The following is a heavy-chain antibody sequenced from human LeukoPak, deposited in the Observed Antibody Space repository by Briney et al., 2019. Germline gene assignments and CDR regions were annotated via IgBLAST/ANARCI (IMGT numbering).Heavy chain of an antibody. CDR2: IYPGDSDT. D-gene: IGHD6-25*01. CDR1: GYTFTNYW. CDR3: ARLLAAPYYINF. Sequence: GESLKISCKGSGYTFTNYWIGWVRQMPGKGLECVGIIYPGDSDTRYSPSFQGQVAISADKSINTAYLQWSSLKASDTAMYYCARLLAAPYYINFWGQGTLVTVSS. V-gene: IGHV5-51*01. J-gene: IGHJ4*02.